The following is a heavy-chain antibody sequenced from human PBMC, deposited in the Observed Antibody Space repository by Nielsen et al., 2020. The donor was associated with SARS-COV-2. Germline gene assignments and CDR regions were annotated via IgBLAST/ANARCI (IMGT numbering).Heavy chain of an antibody. Sequence: SLKISCAASGFTFSSYAMHWVRQAPGKGLEWVAVISYDGSNKYYADSVKGRFTISRDNSKNTLYLQMNSLRAEDTAVYYCATPHYDYVWGGPFDYWGQGTLVTVSS. V-gene: IGHV3-30-3*01. CDR3: ATPHYDYVWGGPFDY. CDR2: ISYDGSNK. CDR1: GFTFSSYA. J-gene: IGHJ4*02. D-gene: IGHD3-16*01.